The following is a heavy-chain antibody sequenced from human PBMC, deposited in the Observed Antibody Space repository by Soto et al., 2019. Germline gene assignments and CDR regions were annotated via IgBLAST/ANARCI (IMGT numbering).Heavy chain of an antibody. Sequence: QVQLVESGGGVVQPGRSLRLSCAASGFTFSSYGMHWVRQAPGKGLEWVAVIWYDGSNKYYADSVKGRFTISRDNSKNPLYLQMNSLRAEDTAVYYCARDLWFGELDYWGQGTLVTVSS. D-gene: IGHD3-10*01. V-gene: IGHV3-33*01. CDR3: ARDLWFGELDY. CDR2: IWYDGSNK. J-gene: IGHJ4*02. CDR1: GFTFSSYG.